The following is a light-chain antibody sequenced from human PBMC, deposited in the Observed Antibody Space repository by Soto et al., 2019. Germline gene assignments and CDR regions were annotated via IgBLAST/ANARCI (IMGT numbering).Light chain of an antibody. V-gene: IGLV2-18*02. Sequence: QSALTQPPSVSGSPGQSVTISCTGTSSDVGSYNRVSWYQQPPGTAPKLRIYEVSNRPSGVPDRFSGSKSGNTASLNISGLQAEDEADYYCNSYTSSSTYVFGTGTKVTVL. J-gene: IGLJ1*01. CDR2: EVS. CDR3: NSYTSSSTYV. CDR1: SSDVGSYNR.